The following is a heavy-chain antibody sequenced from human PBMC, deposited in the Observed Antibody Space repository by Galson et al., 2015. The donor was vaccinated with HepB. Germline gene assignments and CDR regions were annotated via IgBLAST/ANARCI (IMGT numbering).Heavy chain of an antibody. V-gene: IGHV3-30-3*01. J-gene: IGHJ3*02. CDR1: GFTFSSYA. CDR3: ARLLVVPAAIPDMNAFDI. Sequence: SLRLSCAASGFTFSSYAMHWVRQAPGKGLEWVAVISYDGSNKYYADSVKGRFTISRDNSKNTLYLQMNSLRAEDTAVYYCARLLVVPAAIPDMNAFDIWGQGTMVTVSS. D-gene: IGHD2-2*02. CDR2: ISYDGSNK.